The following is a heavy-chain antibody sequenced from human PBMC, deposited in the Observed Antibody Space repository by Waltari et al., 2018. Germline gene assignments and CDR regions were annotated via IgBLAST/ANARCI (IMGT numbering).Heavy chain of an antibody. J-gene: IGHJ4*02. Sequence: EVQLLESGGGLVQPGGSLRLSCAASGFTFSSYAMSWVRQAPGKGLEWVSAMSGMGGSTYYADSVKGRFTISRDNAKNSLYLQMNSLRAEDTAVYYCARDLGYSSGWGYWGQGTLVTVSS. CDR2: MSGMGGST. D-gene: IGHD6-19*01. V-gene: IGHV3-23*01. CDR1: GFTFSSYA. CDR3: ARDLGYSSGWGY.